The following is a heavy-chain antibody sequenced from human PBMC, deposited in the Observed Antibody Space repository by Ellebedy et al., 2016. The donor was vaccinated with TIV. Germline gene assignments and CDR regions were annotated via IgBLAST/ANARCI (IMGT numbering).Heavy chain of an antibody. CDR3: AREYSSGWNDTFDN. D-gene: IGHD6-19*01. CDR1: GYTFTSYG. CDR2: ISAYNGNT. J-gene: IGHJ3*02. V-gene: IGHV1-18*04. Sequence: AASVKVSCKASGYTFTSYGISWVRQAPGQGLEWMGWISAYNGNTNYAQKLQGRVTMTTDTSTSTAYMELRSLRSDDTAVYYCAREYSSGWNDTFDNWGQGTMVTVSS.